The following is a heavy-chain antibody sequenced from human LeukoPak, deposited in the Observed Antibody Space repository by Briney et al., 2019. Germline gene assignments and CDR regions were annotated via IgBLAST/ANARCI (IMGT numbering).Heavy chain of an antibody. Sequence: KAGGSLRLSCAASGFTFSTSAMNWVRQVPGKGLEWVSSIDYDSSHIYYAASVRGRFTISRDNARDSVYLQMDSLRVEDTAVYYCTRDPLRYLRVGHYDYWGQGTLVVVSS. J-gene: IGHJ4*02. CDR2: IDYDSSHI. D-gene: IGHD3-9*01. CDR3: TRDPLRYLRVGHYDY. V-gene: IGHV3-21*01. CDR1: GFTFSTSA.